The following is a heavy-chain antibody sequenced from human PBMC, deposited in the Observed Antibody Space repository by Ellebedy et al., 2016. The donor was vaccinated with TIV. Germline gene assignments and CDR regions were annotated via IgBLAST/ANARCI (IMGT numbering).Heavy chain of an antibody. Sequence: MPSETLSLTCTVSGGPINLSSYYWGWIRQPPGKGRERIGSIYNSGSTIYTASLKSRVTTSVDTSKYQFSLKLNSVTAADTAIYYCARDESMVDAVHNGFDPWGQGTLVTVPS. D-gene: IGHD2-15*01. CDR2: IYNSGST. J-gene: IGHJ5*02. CDR3: ARDESMVDAVHNGFDP. CDR1: GGPINLSSYY. V-gene: IGHV4-39*07.